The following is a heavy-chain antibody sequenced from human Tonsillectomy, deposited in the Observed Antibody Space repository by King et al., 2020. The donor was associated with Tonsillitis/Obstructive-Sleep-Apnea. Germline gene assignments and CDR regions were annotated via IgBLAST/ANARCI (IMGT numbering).Heavy chain of an antibody. CDR1: DGSISNYY. D-gene: IGHD3-22*01. CDR2: IYHSGGP. V-gene: IGHV4-59*01. CDR3: ARDRYYDSSGYYRTPGAFNI. J-gene: IGHJ3*02. Sequence: VQLQESGPRQVKPSETLSLTCTVSDGSISNYYWSWIRQPPGKGLEWIGYIYHSGGPSYNPSLKSRVTMSVATSKNQFSLKLSSVTDTDTAVYYCARDRYYDSSGYYRTPGAFNIWGQGTMVPVSS.